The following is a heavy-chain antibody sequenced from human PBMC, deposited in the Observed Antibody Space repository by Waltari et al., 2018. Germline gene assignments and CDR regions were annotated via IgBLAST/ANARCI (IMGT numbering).Heavy chain of an antibody. J-gene: IGHJ4*02. CDR3: ARDCSRSSCYADY. Sequence: EVQLVESGGGLVQPGGSLRLSCAASGFPFSRYWMSWVRQAPGKGLELVANIKQDGSEKYYVDSVKGRFTISRDNAKNSVYLQMNSLRVEDTAVYYCARDCSRSSCYADYWGQGTLVTVSS. CDR1: GFPFSRYW. D-gene: IGHD2-2*01. V-gene: IGHV3-7*01. CDR2: IKQDGSEK.